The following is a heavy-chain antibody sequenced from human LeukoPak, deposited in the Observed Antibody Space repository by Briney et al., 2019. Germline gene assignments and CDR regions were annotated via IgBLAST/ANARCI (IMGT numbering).Heavy chain of an antibody. Sequence: QSGGSLRLSCAASGFTFSSYAMSWVRQAPGKGLEWVSAISGSGGSTYYADSVKGRFTISRDNSKNTLYLQMNSLRAEDTAVYYCAKGQKPVIAALAFDHWGQGTLVTVSS. CDR2: ISGSGGST. J-gene: IGHJ4*02. D-gene: IGHD6-13*01. CDR3: AKGQKPVIAALAFDH. V-gene: IGHV3-23*01. CDR1: GFTFSSYA.